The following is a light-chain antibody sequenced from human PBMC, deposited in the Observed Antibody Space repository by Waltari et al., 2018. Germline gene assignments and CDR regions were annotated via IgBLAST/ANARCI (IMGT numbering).Light chain of an antibody. V-gene: IGLV2-14*01. Sequence: QSALTQPASVSGSPGQSITISCTGTRSEIGDYNFVSWYQQFPGKAPKLMIYEVSNRPLGVSNRFSGSKSGNTASLTISGLQAEDEADYYCTSYTRSNTWVFGGGTKVTVL. CDR3: TSYTRSNTWV. J-gene: IGLJ3*02. CDR2: EVS. CDR1: RSEIGDYNF.